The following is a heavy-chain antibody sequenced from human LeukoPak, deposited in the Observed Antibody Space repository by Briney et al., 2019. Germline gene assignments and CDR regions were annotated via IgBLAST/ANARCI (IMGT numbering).Heavy chain of an antibody. CDR1: GFTFDDYA. CDR2: ISWDGGST. Sequence: PGGSLRLSCAASGFTFDDYAMHWVRQAPGKGLEWASLISWDGGSTYYADSVKGRFTISRDNSKNSLYLQMNSLRAEDTALYYCAKDATIAAAGIDYWGQGTLVTVSS. CDR3: AKDATIAAAGIDY. V-gene: IGHV3-43D*03. D-gene: IGHD6-13*01. J-gene: IGHJ4*02.